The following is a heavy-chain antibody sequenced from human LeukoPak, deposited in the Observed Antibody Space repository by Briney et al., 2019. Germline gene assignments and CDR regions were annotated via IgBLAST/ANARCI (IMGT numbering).Heavy chain of an antibody. J-gene: IGHJ4*02. CDR2: INPNSGGT. D-gene: IGHD3-10*01. CDR3: ARVEQKRFGELSRLLDY. V-gene: IGHV1-2*02. CDR1: GYTFTDYY. Sequence: ASVKVSCKASGYTFTDYYMHWVRQAPGQGLEWMGWINPNSGGTTYAQKFQGRVTMTGDTSISTAHMELSRLRSDDTAVYYCARVEQKRFGELSRLLDYWGQGTLVTVSS.